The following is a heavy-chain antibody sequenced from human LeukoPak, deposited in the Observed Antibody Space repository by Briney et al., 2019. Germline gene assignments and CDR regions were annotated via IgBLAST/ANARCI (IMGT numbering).Heavy chain of an antibody. V-gene: IGHV3-30*04. J-gene: IGHJ4*02. D-gene: IGHD3-22*01. CDR1: GFTFSSYA. CDR3: AGDSSGYYYVTNDY. Sequence: GRSLRLSCAASGFTFSSYAMHWVRQAPGKGLEWVAVISYDGSNKYYADSAKGRFTISRDNSKNTLYLQMNSLRAEDTAVYYCAGDSSGYYYVTNDYWGQGTLVTVSS. CDR2: ISYDGSNK.